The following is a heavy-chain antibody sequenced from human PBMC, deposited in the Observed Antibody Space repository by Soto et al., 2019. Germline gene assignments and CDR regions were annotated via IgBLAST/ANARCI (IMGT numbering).Heavy chain of an antibody. V-gene: IGHV4-34*01. CDR1: GGSFSDYY. D-gene: IGHD3-10*01. Sequence: QVQLQQWGAGLLKPSETLSLTCTVYGGSFSDYYWSWIRQPPGKGLEWIGEINHSGSTNYNPSLKSRVTISVDTSKNQFSLKLSSVTAADTAVYYCATSGIGDYWGQGTLVTVSS. CDR3: ATSGIGDY. CDR2: INHSGST. J-gene: IGHJ4*02.